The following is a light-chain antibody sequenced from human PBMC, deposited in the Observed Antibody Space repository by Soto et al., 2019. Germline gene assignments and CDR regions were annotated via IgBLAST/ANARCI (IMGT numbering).Light chain of an antibody. V-gene: IGKV4-1*01. CDR1: QSVLYSSNNKHY. CDR3: QQYYSTLMYT. CDR2: WAS. J-gene: IGKJ2*01. Sequence: DIVMTRSPDSLAVSLGERATINCKSSQSVLYSSNNKHYLAWYQQKPGQPPKLLIYWASTRESGVPDRFSGSGSGTDFTLTISSLQAEDVAVYYCQQYYSTLMYTFGQGTKLEIK.